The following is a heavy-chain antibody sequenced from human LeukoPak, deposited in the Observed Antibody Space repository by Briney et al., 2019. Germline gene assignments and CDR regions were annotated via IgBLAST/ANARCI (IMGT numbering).Heavy chain of an antibody. CDR1: GGSISSSSYY. CDR3: ARLPTPGIAVAGTWGDV. V-gene: IGHV4-39*01. CDR2: IYYSGST. D-gene: IGHD6-19*01. Sequence: PSETLSLTCTVSGGSISSSSYYWGWIRQPPGKGLEWIGSIYYSGSTYYNPSLKSRITISVDTSKNQFSLKLSSVTAADTAVYYCARLPTPGIAVAGTWGDVWGKGTTVTISS. J-gene: IGHJ6*04.